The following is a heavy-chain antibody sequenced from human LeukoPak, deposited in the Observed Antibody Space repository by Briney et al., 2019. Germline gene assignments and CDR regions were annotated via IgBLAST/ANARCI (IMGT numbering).Heavy chain of an antibody. J-gene: IGHJ4*02. V-gene: IGHV4/OR15-8*01. D-gene: IGHD6-19*01. CDR1: GALLSSTDW. Sequence: PSETLSLTCTVSGALLSSTDWWSWIRQSPEKGLEWIGETYHNGSPNYSPSLKRRATVSLDNNQFSLILKSVTAADTAVYYCARVKPAGAWLGYFDYWGQGTLVTVSS. CDR2: TYHNGSP. CDR3: ARVKPAGAWLGYFDY.